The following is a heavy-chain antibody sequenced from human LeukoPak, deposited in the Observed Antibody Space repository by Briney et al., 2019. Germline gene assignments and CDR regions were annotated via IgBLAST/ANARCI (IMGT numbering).Heavy chain of an antibody. V-gene: IGHV3-48*03. CDR3: TIGGIVVAANEK. CDR2: ISSSGSTI. J-gene: IGHJ4*02. CDR1: GFAFSSYE. D-gene: IGHD6-19*01. Sequence: GGSLRLSCAASGFAFSSYEMNWVRQAPGKGLEWVSYISSSGSTIYYADSVKGRFTISRDNAKNSLYLQMNSLKTEDTAVYYCTIGGIVVAANEKWGQGTPVTVSS.